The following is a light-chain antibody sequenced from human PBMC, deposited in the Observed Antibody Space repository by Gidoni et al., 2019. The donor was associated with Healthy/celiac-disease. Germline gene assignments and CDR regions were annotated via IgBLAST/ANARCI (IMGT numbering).Light chain of an antibody. V-gene: IGKV3-11*01. Sequence: EIVLPPSPATLSLSPGERANLSCRASQSVSSYLAWYQQKPGQAPRLLIYDASNTATGSPARFSGSGSGTDFTLTISSLEPEDFAVYYCQQRSSWPPELTFGGGTKVEIK. J-gene: IGKJ4*01. CDR3: QQRSSWPPELT. CDR1: QSVSSY. CDR2: DAS.